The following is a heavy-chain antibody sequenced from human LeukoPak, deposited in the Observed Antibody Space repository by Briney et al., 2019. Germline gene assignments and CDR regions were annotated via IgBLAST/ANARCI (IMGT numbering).Heavy chain of an antibody. V-gene: IGHV4-61*02. D-gene: IGHD3-10*01. CDR2: IYTSGST. Sequence: SETLSLTCTVSGNSISSGDYYWSWIRQPAGKGLEWIGRIYTSGSTNYNPSLKSRVTMSVDTSKNQFSLKLSSVTAADTAVYYCARDEYYGSGRLDWGQGTLVTVSS. CDR3: ARDEYYGSGRLD. J-gene: IGHJ4*02. CDR1: GNSISSGDYY.